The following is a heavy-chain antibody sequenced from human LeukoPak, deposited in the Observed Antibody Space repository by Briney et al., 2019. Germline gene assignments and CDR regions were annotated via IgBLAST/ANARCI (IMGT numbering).Heavy chain of an antibody. CDR3: ARFRVDTYWYFDL. V-gene: IGHV4-59*01. CDR1: SDSISSDY. CDR2: IYYSGST. J-gene: IGHJ2*01. D-gene: IGHD5-18*01. Sequence: SETLSLTCTVSSDSISSDYWSWIRQPPGKGLEWIGYIYYSGSTNYNPSLKSRITISIDTSKNQFSLKLSSVTAADTAVYYCARFRVDTYWYFDLWGRGTLVTVSS.